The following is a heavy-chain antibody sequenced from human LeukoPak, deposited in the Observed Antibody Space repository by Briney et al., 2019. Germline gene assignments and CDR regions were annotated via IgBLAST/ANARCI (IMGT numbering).Heavy chain of an antibody. D-gene: IGHD6-13*01. V-gene: IGHV3-15*01. CDR3: APGTEQQRLSLDY. CDR1: GFTLKNAW. CDR2: IRSKTDGGTT. Sequence: TGGSLRLSCVASGFTLKNAWMSWVRQAPGKGLEWVGRIRSKTDGGTTDYAAPVKGRFTISRDDSKNTLYLQMNSLKTEDTAVYFCAPGTEQQRLSLDYWGQGTLVTVSS. J-gene: IGHJ4*02.